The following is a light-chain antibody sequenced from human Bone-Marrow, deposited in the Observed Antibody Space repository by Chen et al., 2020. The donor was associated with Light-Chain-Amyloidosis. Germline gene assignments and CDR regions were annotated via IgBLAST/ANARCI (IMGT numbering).Light chain of an antibody. J-gene: IGLJ2*01. CDR2: EGS. Sequence: QSALTHPASASGAPGQSITISCTGTSSDVGSYNLVSWYQQHPGKAPKLMIYEGSKRPSGVSNRFSGSKSGNTASLTISGLQAEDEADYYCCSYAGSVVFGGGTKLTVL. V-gene: IGLV2-23*01. CDR3: CSYAGSVV. CDR1: SSDVGSYNL.